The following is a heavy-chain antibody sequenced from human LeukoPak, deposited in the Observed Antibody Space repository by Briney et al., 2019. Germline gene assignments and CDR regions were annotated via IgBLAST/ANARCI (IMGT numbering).Heavy chain of an antibody. V-gene: IGHV4-59*11. Sequence: SETLSLTCTVSGGSISNHYWTWIRQPPGKGLEWIGYISYSGSTNYNPSLRSRVTISIDTSNNQISLRLSPVTAADTAVYYCARDPTTVTKGSDIWGLGTMVTVSP. D-gene: IGHD4-17*01. J-gene: IGHJ3*02. CDR3: ARDPTTVTKGSDI. CDR1: GGSISNHY. CDR2: ISYSGST.